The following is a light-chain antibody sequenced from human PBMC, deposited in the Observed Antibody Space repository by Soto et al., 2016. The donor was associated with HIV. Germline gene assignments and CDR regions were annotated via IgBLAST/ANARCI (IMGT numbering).Light chain of an antibody. CDR2: EDR. J-gene: IGLJ1*01. CDR1: NIGTFA. Sequence: SYVLTQPPSVLVAPGKTATITCGGDNIGTFAVQWYQQKPGQAPVLVVYEDRLRPSGIPERISASNSGNTATLTITGVEAGDEADYYCQVWTNNSGVFGPGTQVIVL. V-gene: IGLV3-21*03. CDR3: QVWTNNSGV.